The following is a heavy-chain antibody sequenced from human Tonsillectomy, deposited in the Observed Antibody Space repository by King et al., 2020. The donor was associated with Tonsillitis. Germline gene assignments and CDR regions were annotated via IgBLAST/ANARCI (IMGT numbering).Heavy chain of an antibody. Sequence: VQLVQSGGGLVQPGGSLRLSCAASGFTFSSYAMSWVRQAPGKGLEWVSAISGSGGSTYYADSVKGRFTISRDNSKNTLYLQMNSLRAEDTAVFYCAKADYDFWSGYYTSYYFDYWGQGTLVTVSS. V-gene: IGHV3-23*04. D-gene: IGHD3-3*01. CDR2: ISGSGGST. CDR3: AKADYDFWSGYYTSYYFDY. J-gene: IGHJ4*02. CDR1: GFTFSSYA.